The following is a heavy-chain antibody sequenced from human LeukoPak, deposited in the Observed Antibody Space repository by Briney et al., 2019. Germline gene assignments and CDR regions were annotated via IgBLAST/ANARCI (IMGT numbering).Heavy chain of an antibody. CDR2: ISYSSSYT. V-gene: IGHV3-11*06. Sequence: GGSLRLSCAASGFTVSSNYMSWIRQAPGKGLEWVAYISYSSSYTNYADSVKGRFTISRDNAKKSLYLQMSSLRAEDTAVYYCARDIRLDYWGQGTLVTVSS. CDR3: ARDIRLDY. J-gene: IGHJ4*02. CDR1: GFTVSSNY.